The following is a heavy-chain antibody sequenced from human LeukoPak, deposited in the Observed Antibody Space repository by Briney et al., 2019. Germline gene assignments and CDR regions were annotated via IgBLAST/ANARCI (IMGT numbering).Heavy chain of an antibody. V-gene: IGHV4-38-2*02. CDR1: GYSISSGYF. D-gene: IGHD3-22*01. CDR2: AYHSGST. CDR3: ASNYDSNNDYYYYYYMDV. J-gene: IGHJ6*03. Sequence: SETLSLTCTVSGYSISSGYFWGWIRQPPGEGLEWIGRAYHSGSTNYNPSLKSRVTISVDTSKNQFSLKLSSVTAADTAVYYCASNYDSNNDYYYYYYMDVWGKGTTVTVSS.